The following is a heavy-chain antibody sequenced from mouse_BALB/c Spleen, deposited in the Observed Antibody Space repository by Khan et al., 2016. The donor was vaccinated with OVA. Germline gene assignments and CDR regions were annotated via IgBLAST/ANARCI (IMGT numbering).Heavy chain of an antibody. CDR1: GYSITRGYG. J-gene: IGHJ2*01. Sequence: VQLKESGPGLVKPSQSLSLTCTVTGYSITRGYGWNWIRQFPGNQLEWMGYISYSGSTNYNPSLKSRISITRDTSKNQFFLQLNSVTTEDTATYYCARTARIKYWGQGTTLTVSS. CDR3: ARTARIKY. CDR2: ISYSGST. D-gene: IGHD1-2*01. V-gene: IGHV3-2*02.